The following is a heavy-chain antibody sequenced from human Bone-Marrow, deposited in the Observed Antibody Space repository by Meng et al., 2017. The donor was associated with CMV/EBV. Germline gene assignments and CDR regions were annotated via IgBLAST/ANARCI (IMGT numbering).Heavy chain of an antibody. J-gene: IGHJ6*02. CDR2: INHSGST. D-gene: IGHD2-2*01. CDR3: ARYFRYCSSTSCYVKYGMDV. Sequence: GPLRLSCAVYGGSFSGYYWSWIRQPPGKGLEWIGEINHSGSTNYNPSLKSRVTISVDTSKNQFSLKLSSVTAADTAVYYCARYFRYCSSTSCYVKYGMDVWGQGTTVTVSS. V-gene: IGHV4-34*01. CDR1: GGSFSGYY.